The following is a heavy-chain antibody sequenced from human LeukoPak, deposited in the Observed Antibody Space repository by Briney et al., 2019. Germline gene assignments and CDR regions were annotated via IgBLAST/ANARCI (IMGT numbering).Heavy chain of an antibody. CDR2: INAGNGNT. CDR1: GYTFTSNA. CDR3: ARPSRYGSGSYWGYFDY. D-gene: IGHD3-10*01. J-gene: IGHJ4*02. V-gene: IGHV1-3*01. Sequence: ASVKVSCKASGYTFTSNAMHWVRQAPGQRLEWMGWINAGNGNTKYSQKFQGRVTITRDTSASTAYMELSSLRSEDTAVYYCARPSRYGSGSYWGYFDYWGQGTLVTVSS.